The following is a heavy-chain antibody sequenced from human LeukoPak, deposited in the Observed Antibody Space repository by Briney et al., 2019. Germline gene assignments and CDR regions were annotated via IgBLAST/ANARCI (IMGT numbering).Heavy chain of an antibody. V-gene: IGHV3-23*01. D-gene: IGHD6-19*01. Sequence: PGGSLRLSCAASGFTFEDYAMHWVRQAPGKGLEWVSLISGDGGGTHYADSVKGRFTISRDNSKNTLYLQMNSLRADDTAVYYCATMVAGTPNYWGQGTLVTVSS. CDR2: ISGDGGGT. CDR1: GFTFEDYA. J-gene: IGHJ4*02. CDR3: ATMVAGTPNY.